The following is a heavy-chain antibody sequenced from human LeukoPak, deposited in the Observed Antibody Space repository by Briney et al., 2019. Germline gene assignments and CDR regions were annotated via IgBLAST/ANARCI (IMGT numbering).Heavy chain of an antibody. Sequence: SETLSLTCTVSGGSISGSGYYWGWIRQPPGKGLEWIGSIYYSGGTYYNPSLKSRVTISVDTSKNQFSLKLSSVTAADTAVYYCARHELSPGNTFDIWGQGTMVTVSS. CDR2: IYYSGGT. CDR1: GGSISGSGYY. D-gene: IGHD2/OR15-2a*01. V-gene: IGHV4-39*01. CDR3: ARHELSPGNTFDI. J-gene: IGHJ3*02.